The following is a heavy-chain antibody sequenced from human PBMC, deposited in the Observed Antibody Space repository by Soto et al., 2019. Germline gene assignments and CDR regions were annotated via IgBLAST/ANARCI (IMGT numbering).Heavy chain of an antibody. CDR1: GYTFTGYY. D-gene: IGHD3-22*01. Sequence: VASVKVSCKASGYTFTGYYMHWVRQAPGQGLEWMGWINPNSGGTNYAQKFQGRVTMTRDTSISTAYMELSRLRSDDTAVYYCARTKGDYYDSSGCLDYSGRGSLLTISS. CDR3: ARTKGDYYDSSGCLDY. V-gene: IGHV1-2*02. J-gene: IGHJ4*02. CDR2: INPNSGGT.